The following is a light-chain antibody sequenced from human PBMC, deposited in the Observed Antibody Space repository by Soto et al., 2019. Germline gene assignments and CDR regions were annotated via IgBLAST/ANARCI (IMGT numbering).Light chain of an antibody. CDR1: SSDAGGYNY. V-gene: IGLV2-14*01. Sequence: LTQPRSVSLSPRLSLAMSCTRTSSDAGGYNYVSWYAQHPGKAPKRMIYEVSNRPSGVSNRLSGSKSGNTASLTISGLQAEDEADYYCSSYTSSSPRVFGTGTKVTAL. CDR3: SSYTSSSPRV. J-gene: IGLJ1*01. CDR2: EVS.